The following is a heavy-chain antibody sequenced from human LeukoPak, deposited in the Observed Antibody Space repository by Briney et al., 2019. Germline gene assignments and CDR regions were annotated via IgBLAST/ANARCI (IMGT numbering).Heavy chain of an antibody. CDR2: IYYSGST. CDR3: ARVKAVAGTLPHLLDY. Sequence: SETLSLTCTVSGGSISSYYWSWIRQPPGKGLEWIGYIYYSGSTNYNPSLKSRVTISVDTSKNQFSLKLSSVTAADTAVYYCARVKAVAGTLPHLLDYWGQGTLVTVSS. D-gene: IGHD6-19*01. CDR1: GGSISSYY. V-gene: IGHV4-59*12. J-gene: IGHJ4*02.